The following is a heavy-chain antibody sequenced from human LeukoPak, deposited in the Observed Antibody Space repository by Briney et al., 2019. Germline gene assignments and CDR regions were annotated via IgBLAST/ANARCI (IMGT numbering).Heavy chain of an antibody. V-gene: IGHV3-74*01. D-gene: IGHD1-26*01. J-gene: IGHJ4*02. CDR2: INGDGSST. CDR3: VRYSGTYSGFDY. Sequence: TGGSLRLSCAASGFTFRSYWMHWVRQAPGKGLVWVSRINGDGSSTSYEDSVKGRFTISRDNAKNTLYLQMKSLGAEDTAVFYCVRYSGTYSGFDYWGQGTLVTVSS. CDR1: GFTFRSYW.